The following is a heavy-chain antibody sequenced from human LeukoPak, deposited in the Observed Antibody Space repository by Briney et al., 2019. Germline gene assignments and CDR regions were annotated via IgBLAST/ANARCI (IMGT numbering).Heavy chain of an antibody. CDR3: AKGPDYYDSSGYSDY. Sequence: PWGSLRLSCAASGFTFSSYGMHWVRQAPGKGLEWVAFIRYDGSNKYYADSVKGRFTISRDNSKNTLYLQMNSLRAEDTAVYYCAKGPDYYDSSGYSDYWGQGTLVTVSS. CDR1: GFTFSSYG. J-gene: IGHJ4*02. D-gene: IGHD3-22*01. CDR2: IRYDGSNK. V-gene: IGHV3-30*02.